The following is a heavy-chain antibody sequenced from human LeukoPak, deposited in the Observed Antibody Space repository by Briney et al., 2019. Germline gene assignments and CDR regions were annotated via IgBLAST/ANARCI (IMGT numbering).Heavy chain of an antibody. Sequence: PGGSLILSCAASGFTFSSYAMSWVRQAPGKGLEWVSAISGSGGSTYYADSVKGRFTISRDNSKNTLYLQMNSLRAEDTAVYYCAKDFRSSGYSYGYDYWGQGTLVTVSS. CDR1: GFTFSSYA. D-gene: IGHD5-18*01. J-gene: IGHJ4*02. CDR2: ISGSGGST. V-gene: IGHV3-23*01. CDR3: AKDFRSSGYSYGYDY.